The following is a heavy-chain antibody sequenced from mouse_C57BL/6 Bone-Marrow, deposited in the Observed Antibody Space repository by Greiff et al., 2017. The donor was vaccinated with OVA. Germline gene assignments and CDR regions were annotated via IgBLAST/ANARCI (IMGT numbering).Heavy chain of an antibody. CDR2: ISYDGSN. V-gene: IGHV3-6*01. CDR3: ARRWLLPPWYFDV. Sequence: VQLKESGPGLVKPSQSLSLTCSVTGYSITSGYYWNWIRQFPGNKLEWMGYISYDGSNNYNPSLKNRISITRDTSKNQFFLKLNSVTTEDTATYYCARRWLLPPWYFDVWGTGTTVTVSS. D-gene: IGHD2-3*01. J-gene: IGHJ1*03. CDR1: GYSITSGYY.